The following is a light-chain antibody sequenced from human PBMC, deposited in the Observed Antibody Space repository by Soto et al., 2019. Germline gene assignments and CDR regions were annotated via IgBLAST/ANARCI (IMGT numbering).Light chain of an antibody. V-gene: IGLV2-8*01. CDR1: SSNVGVYNY. CDR2: EVT. Sequence: QSVLTQPPSASGSPGQSVTLSCTGASSNVGVYNYVSWYQQHPGKAPKLIIYEVTKRPSGVPDRFSGSKSGNTASLTVSGLQAEDEADYYCSTYGGSNNVLFGGGTKLTVL. CDR3: STYGGSNNVL. J-gene: IGLJ2*01.